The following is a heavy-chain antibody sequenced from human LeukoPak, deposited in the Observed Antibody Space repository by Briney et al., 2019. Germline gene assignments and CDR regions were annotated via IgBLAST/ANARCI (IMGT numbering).Heavy chain of an antibody. CDR1: GGTFSSYA. D-gene: IGHD3-10*01. V-gene: IGHV1-69*13. CDR2: IIPIFGTA. CDR3: ARGVSRGYYGSGSYAWFDP. J-gene: IGHJ5*02. Sequence: ASVTVSCKASGGTFSSYAISWVRQAPGQGLEWMGGIIPIFGTANYAQKFQGRVTITADESTSTAYMELSSLRSEDAAVYYCARGVSRGYYGSGSYAWFDPWGQGTLVTVSS.